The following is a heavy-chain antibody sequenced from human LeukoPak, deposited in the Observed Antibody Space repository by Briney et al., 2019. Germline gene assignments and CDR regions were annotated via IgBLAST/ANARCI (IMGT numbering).Heavy chain of an antibody. CDR2: ISGSGGST. D-gene: IGHD3-22*01. CDR1: GFTFRLFG. CDR3: ARGPGSSGYGY. Sequence: GGSLRLSCVASGFTFRLFGMHWVRQAPGKGLEWVSAISGSGGSTYYADSVKGRFTISRDNSKNTLYLQMNSLRAEDTAVYYCARGPGSSGYGYWGQGTLVTVSS. J-gene: IGHJ4*02. V-gene: IGHV3-23*01.